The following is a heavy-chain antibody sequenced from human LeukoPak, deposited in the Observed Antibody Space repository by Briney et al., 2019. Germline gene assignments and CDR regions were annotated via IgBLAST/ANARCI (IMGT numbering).Heavy chain of an antibody. D-gene: IGHD2-15*01. CDR3: VKEDCSGGSCYPDY. CDR1: GGSISSSSYY. CDR2: IYYSGST. V-gene: IGHV4-39*02. Sequence: SETLSLTCTVSGGSISSSSYYWGWIRQPPGKGLEWIGSIYYSGSTYYNPSLKSRVTISVDTSKNQFSLKLSSVTAADTAVYYCVKEDCSGGSCYPDYWGQGTLVTVSS. J-gene: IGHJ4*02.